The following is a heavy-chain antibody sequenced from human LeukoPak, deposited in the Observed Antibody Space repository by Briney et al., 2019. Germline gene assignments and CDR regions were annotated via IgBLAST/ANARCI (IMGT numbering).Heavy chain of an antibody. J-gene: IGHJ3*02. D-gene: IGHD6-13*01. Sequence: GGSLRLSCAASGFTVSSNYMSWVRQAPGKGLEWVSVIYSGGSTYYTDSVKGRFTISRDNSKNTLFLQMNSLRAEDTAVYYCARDVAGKAAFDIWGQGTMVTVSS. CDR1: GFTVSSNY. V-gene: IGHV3-66*01. CDR3: ARDVAGKAAFDI. CDR2: IYSGGST.